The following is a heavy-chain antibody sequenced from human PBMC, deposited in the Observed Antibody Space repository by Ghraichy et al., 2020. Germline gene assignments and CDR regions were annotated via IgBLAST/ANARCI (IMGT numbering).Heavy chain of an antibody. CDR3: AKRPTEVAAAGTGWFDP. CDR2: IYYSGST. J-gene: IGHJ5*02. Sequence: SETLSLTCTVSGGSISSSSYYWGWIRQPPGKGLEWIGSIYYSGSTYYNPSLKSRVTISVDTSKNQFSLKLSSVTAADTAVYYCAKRPTEVAAAGTGWFDPWGQGTLVTVSS. V-gene: IGHV4-39*01. D-gene: IGHD6-13*01. CDR1: GGSISSSSYY.